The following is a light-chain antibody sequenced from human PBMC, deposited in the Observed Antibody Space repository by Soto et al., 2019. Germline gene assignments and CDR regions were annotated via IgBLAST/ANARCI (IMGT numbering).Light chain of an antibody. CDR2: AAS. Sequence: EIMMTQSPATLSVSPGERATLSCRASQSIGTSLAWYQHKPGQAPRFLIYAASTRATGVPARFSGSGSGTEFTLTISSLQSEDFAVYYCQQYNNWPMSTFGHGTKVDIK. CDR3: QQYNNWPMST. CDR1: QSIGTS. J-gene: IGKJ1*01. V-gene: IGKV3-15*01.